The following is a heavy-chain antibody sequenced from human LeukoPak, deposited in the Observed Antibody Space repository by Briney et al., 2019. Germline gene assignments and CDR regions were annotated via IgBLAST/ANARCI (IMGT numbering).Heavy chain of an antibody. CDR1: GFTFSSYG. CDR2: IWYDGSNK. V-gene: IGHV3-33*01. Sequence: GGSLRLSCAASGFTFSSYGMHWVRQAPGKGLEWVAVIWYDGSNKYYADSVKGRFTISRDNSKNTLYLQMNSLRAEDTAVYFCARDLSYYGSGSYYIYWGQGTLVTVSS. D-gene: IGHD3-10*01. J-gene: IGHJ4*02. CDR3: ARDLSYYGSGSYYIY.